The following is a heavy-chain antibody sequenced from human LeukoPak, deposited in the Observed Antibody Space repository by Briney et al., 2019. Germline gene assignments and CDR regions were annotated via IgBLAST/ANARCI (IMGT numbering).Heavy chain of an antibody. CDR3: ARDLGYDSSGYHY. CDR2: IYTTGST. Sequence: PSETLSLTCAVSGDSFSTYYWTRIRQPARPGLEGIGRIYTTGSTNYNPSLRSRVTMSIDTYKKQFSLKLNSVTAADTAVYYCARDLGYDSSGYHYWGQGTLVTVSS. J-gene: IGHJ4*02. V-gene: IGHV4-4*07. D-gene: IGHD3-22*01. CDR1: GDSFSTYY.